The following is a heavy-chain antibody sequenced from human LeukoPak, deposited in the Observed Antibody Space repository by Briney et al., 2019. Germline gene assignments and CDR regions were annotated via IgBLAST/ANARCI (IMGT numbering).Heavy chain of an antibody. Sequence: GGSLRLSCAASGFTYSSYAMSWVGQAPGKGLEGVSAISGSGGSTYYADSVKGRFTISRDNSKNTLYLQMNSLRAEDTAVYYCAMAGSGSYYNNPEFDYWGQGTLVTVSS. CDR3: AMAGSGSYYNNPEFDY. CDR1: GFTYSSYA. V-gene: IGHV3-23*01. D-gene: IGHD3-10*01. CDR2: ISGSGGST. J-gene: IGHJ4*02.